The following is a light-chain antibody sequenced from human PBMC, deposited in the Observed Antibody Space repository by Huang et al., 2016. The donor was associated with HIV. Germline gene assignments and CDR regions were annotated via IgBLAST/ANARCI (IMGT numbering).Light chain of an antibody. CDR2: LGS. J-gene: IGKJ2*01. CDR3: MQGLQTPPT. CDR1: QNLLHNSGHNR. Sequence: DIVLTQSPLSLPVSPGQPASISCTSSQNLLHNSGHNRLAWYLQKPGQSPQLLIFLGSNRDSGVPDKFTGGGSGSNFSLSINKVQPDDVGIYYCMQGLQTPPTFGQGTKLEI. V-gene: IGKV2-28*01.